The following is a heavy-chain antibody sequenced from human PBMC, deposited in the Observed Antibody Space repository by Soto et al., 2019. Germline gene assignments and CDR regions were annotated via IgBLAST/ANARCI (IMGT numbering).Heavy chain of an antibody. CDR3: ARDVLAVAGKGGY. V-gene: IGHV4-4*02. J-gene: IGHJ4*02. CDR1: GGSISSSNW. D-gene: IGHD6-19*01. Sequence: QVQLQESGPGLVKPSGTLSLTCAVSGGSISSSNWWSWVRQPPGKGLEWIGEIYHSGSTNYNPSLKSRVXISXDXFKNQFSLKLSSVTAADTAVYYCARDVLAVAGKGGYWGQGTLVTVSS. CDR2: IYHSGST.